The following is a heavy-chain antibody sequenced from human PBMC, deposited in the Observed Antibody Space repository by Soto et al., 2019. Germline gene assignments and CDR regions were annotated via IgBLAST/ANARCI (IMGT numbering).Heavy chain of an antibody. CDR1: GYTFTSYG. CDR2: ISAYNGNT. Sequence: ASVKVSCKASGYTFTSYGISWVRQAPGQGLEWMGWISAYNGNTNYAQKLQGRVTMTTDTSTSTAYMELRSLRSDDTAVYYCARDSRDFWSGYLLNWFDPWGQGTLVTVS. CDR3: ARDSRDFWSGYLLNWFDP. J-gene: IGHJ5*02. D-gene: IGHD3-3*01. V-gene: IGHV1-18*01.